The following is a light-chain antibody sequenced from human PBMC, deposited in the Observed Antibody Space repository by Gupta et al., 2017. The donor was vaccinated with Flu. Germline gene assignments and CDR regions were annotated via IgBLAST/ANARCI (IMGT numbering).Light chain of an antibody. CDR3: CSYAGSYTGV. CDR1: SSDVGGYNY. V-gene: IGLV2-11*01. CDR2: DVS. Sequence: QSALTQPRSVSGSPGQSVTISCTGTSSDVGGYNYVSWYQQHPGKAPKLMIYDVSKRPSGVPDRCAGSKSGNKASLTISGLQAEDEADYYCCSYAGSYTGVFGGGTKLTV. J-gene: IGLJ2*01.